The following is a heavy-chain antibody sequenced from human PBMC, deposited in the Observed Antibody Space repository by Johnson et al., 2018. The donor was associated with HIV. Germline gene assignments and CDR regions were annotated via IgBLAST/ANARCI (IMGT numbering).Heavy chain of an antibody. V-gene: IGHV3-66*01. CDR1: GFSVSNNY. D-gene: IGHD6-13*01. J-gene: IGHJ3*02. CDR2: IYSGGNT. CDR3: ARDHDPIAAAQGAFDI. Sequence: VQLVESGGGLVQSGGSLRLSCGASGFSVSNNYMNWVRQAPGKGLELVSVIYSGGNTYYADSVKGRFTISRDNSKNTLYLQMNSLRAEDTAVYYCARDHDPIAAAQGAFDIWGQGTMVTVSS.